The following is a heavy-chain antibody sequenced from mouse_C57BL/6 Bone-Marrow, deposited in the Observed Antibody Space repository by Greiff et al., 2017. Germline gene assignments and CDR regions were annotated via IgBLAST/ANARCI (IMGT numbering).Heavy chain of an antibody. D-gene: IGHD2-5*01. Sequence: DVMLVESGGGLVQPKGSLKLSCAASGFSFNTYAMNWVRQAPGKGLEWVARIRSKSNNYATYYADSVKDRFTISRDDSESMLYLQMNNLKTEDTAMYYCVRPAYYSNYALAMDYWGQGTSVTVSS. V-gene: IGHV10-1*01. J-gene: IGHJ4*01. CDR2: IRSKSNNYAT. CDR3: VRPAYYSNYALAMDY. CDR1: GFSFNTYA.